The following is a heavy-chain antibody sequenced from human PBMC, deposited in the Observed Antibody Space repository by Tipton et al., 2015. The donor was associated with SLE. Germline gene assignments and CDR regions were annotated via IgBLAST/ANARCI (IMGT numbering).Heavy chain of an antibody. Sequence: GSLRLSCAASGFTFSSYWMSWVRQAPGKGLGWVANIKQDGSEKYYVDSVKGRFTISRDNAKNSLYLQMNSLRAEDTAVYYCARELRLGRGGAFDYWGQGTLVTVSS. CDR3: ARELRLGRGGAFDY. CDR1: GFTFSSYW. J-gene: IGHJ4*02. D-gene: IGHD3-16*01. CDR2: IKQDGSEK. V-gene: IGHV3-7*05.